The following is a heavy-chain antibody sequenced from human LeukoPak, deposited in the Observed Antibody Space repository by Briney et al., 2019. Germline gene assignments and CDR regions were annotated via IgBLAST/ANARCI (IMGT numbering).Heavy chain of an antibody. D-gene: IGHD3-16*01. CDR2: IYYSGTT. Sequence: SETLSLTCTVSGGSITGYYWSWIRQPPGKGLEWIGYIYYSGTTNYNPSLNSRVTISLDTSKNHFPLKLSSVTAADTAMYYCARESKVITFGGVDNWLDPWGQGTLVTVSS. V-gene: IGHV4-59*01. CDR3: ARESKVITFGGVDNWLDP. J-gene: IGHJ5*02. CDR1: GGSITGYY.